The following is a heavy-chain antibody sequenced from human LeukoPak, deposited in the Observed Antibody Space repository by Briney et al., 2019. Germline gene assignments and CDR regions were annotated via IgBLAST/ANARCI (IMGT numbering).Heavy chain of an antibody. CDR3: ARGGRQQLVPDYFDY. V-gene: IGHV4-4*07. J-gene: IGHJ4*02. CDR1: GGSISSYY. CDR2: IYTSGST. Sequence: SETLSLTCTVSGGSISSYYWSWIRQPAGKGLEWIGRIYTSGSTNYNPSLKSRVTISVDTSKNQFSLKLSSVTAADTAVYYCARGGRQQLVPDYFDYWGQGTLVTVSS. D-gene: IGHD6-13*01.